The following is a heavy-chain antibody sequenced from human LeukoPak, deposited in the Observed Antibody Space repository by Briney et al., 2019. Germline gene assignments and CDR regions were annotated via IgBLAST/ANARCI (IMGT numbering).Heavy chain of an antibody. D-gene: IGHD2-15*01. Sequence: ASVKVSCKASGYTFTGYYMHWVRQAPEQGLEWMGWINPNSGGTNYAQKFQGRVTMTRDTSISTAYMELSRLRSDDTAVYYCARGGVVVVAVPGEKGNWFDPWGQGTLVTVSS. V-gene: IGHV1-2*02. CDR3: ARGGVVVVAVPGEKGNWFDP. J-gene: IGHJ5*02. CDR1: GYTFTGYY. CDR2: INPNSGGT.